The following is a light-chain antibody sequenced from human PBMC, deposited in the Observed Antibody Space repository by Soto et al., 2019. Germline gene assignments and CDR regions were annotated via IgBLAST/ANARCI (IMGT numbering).Light chain of an antibody. Sequence: DIQMTQSPSALSAFVGDRVTITCRDSQSISTWLAWYQQKPGKAPKLLIYKASSLESGVPSRFSGSGSGTEFTLTISSLQPDDFATYYCQQYNSHSRTFGQGTKVEIK. J-gene: IGKJ1*01. CDR2: KAS. CDR3: QQYNSHSRT. V-gene: IGKV1-5*03. CDR1: QSISTW.